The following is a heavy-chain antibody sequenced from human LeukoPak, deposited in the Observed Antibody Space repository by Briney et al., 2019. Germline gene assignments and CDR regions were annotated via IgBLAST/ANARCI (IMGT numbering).Heavy chain of an antibody. D-gene: IGHD1-26*01. CDR2: ISPSNGNT. CDR3: ARYGGTIVGANRCFDY. V-gene: IGHV1-18*01. J-gene: IGHJ4*02. Sequence: ASVKVSCKASGYTFTSYGISWVRQAPGQGLEWMGWISPSNGNTNYVQNLQGRVTMTTDTSTSTAYMELRSLRSDDTAVYYCARYGGTIVGANRCFDYRGQGTLVTVSS. CDR1: GYTFTSYG.